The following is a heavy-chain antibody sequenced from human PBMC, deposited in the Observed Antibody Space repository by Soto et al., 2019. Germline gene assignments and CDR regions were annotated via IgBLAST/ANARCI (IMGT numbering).Heavy chain of an antibody. Sequence: XGSLRLSCAASGFTFSSYAMSWVRQAPGKGLDWVSAISGSGGSTYYADSVKGRFTISRDNSKNTLYLQMNSLRAEDTAVYYCAKRAPPDSSGYSLGYWGQGTLVTVSS. D-gene: IGHD3-22*01. CDR1: GFTFSSYA. CDR2: ISGSGGST. CDR3: AKRAPPDSSGYSLGY. J-gene: IGHJ4*02. V-gene: IGHV3-23*01.